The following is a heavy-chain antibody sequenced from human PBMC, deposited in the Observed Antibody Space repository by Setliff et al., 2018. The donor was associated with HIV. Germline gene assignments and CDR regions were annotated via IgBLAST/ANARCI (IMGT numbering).Heavy chain of an antibody. Sequence: PSETLSLTCTVSGASISSSHYYWGWIRQPPGKGLEWIGSICNTGSIHYNPSLESRVTISVDTSKNDFSLSLSSVTAADTAVYYCARQFWMLTTLYFDSLGPGTLVTVSS. CDR3: ARQFWMLTTLYFDS. J-gene: IGHJ4*02. CDR2: ICNTGSI. V-gene: IGHV4-39*01. D-gene: IGHD3-16*01. CDR1: GASISSSHYY.